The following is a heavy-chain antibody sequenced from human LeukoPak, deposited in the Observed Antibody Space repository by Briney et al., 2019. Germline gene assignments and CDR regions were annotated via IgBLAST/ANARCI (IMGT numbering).Heavy chain of an antibody. CDR2: IIPIFGTA. D-gene: IGHD3-10*01. CDR3: ARAMVRGVIWWFDP. V-gene: IGHV1-69*06. J-gene: IGHJ5*02. Sequence: GSSVKVSCKASGGTFSSYAISWVRQAPGQGLEWMGGIIPIFGTANYAQKFQGRVTITADKSMSTAYMELSSLRSEDTAVYYCARAMVRGVIWWFDPWGQGTLVTVSS. CDR1: GGTFSSYA.